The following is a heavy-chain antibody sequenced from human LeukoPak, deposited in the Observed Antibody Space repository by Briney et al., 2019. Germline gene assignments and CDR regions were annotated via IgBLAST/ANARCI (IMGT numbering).Heavy chain of an antibody. CDR3: ARHLTLIDY. CDR1: EFTFSTYS. V-gene: IGHV3-21*01. CDR2: ISSGSTYI. Sequence: GGSLRLSCAASEFTFSTYSMNWVRQAPGKGLEWVSSISSGSTYIYYADSVKGRFTISRDNAKNSLYLQMNSLRAEDTAVYYCARHLTLIDYWGQGTPVTVSS. J-gene: IGHJ4*02. D-gene: IGHD3-9*01.